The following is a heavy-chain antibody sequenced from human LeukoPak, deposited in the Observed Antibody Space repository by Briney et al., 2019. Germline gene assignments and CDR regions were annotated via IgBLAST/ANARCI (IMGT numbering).Heavy chain of an antibody. CDR3: ASAIGPGSPFDY. CDR2: INSDGSST. V-gene: IGHV3-74*01. Sequence: GGSLRLSCAASGFTFSSYWMHWVRQAPGKGLLWVSRINSDGSSTSYADSVKGRFTISRDNAKNTLYLQMNSLRAEDTAVYYCASAIGPGSPFDYWGQGTLVTVSS. D-gene: IGHD3-10*01. J-gene: IGHJ4*02. CDR1: GFTFSSYW.